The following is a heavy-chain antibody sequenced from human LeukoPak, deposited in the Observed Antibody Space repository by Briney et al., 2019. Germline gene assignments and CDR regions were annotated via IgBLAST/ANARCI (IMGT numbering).Heavy chain of an antibody. CDR3: ARDYGSGSYYNGIDY. Sequence: PGGSLRLSCAASGFSFESYGMSWVRPVPGKGLEWGSYINWNGGTTDYADSVKGRFTISRDNGMSSLYLQMNSLRAEDTALYYCARDYGSGSYYNGIDYWGQGTLVSVSS. CDR2: INWNGGTT. V-gene: IGHV3-20*04. J-gene: IGHJ4*02. D-gene: IGHD3-10*01. CDR1: GFSFESYG.